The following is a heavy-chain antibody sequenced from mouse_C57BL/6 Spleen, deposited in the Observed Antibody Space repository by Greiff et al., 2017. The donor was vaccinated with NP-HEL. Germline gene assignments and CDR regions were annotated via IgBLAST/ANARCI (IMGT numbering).Heavy chain of an antibody. V-gene: IGHV1-82*01. CDR3: GYDYYFDG. D-gene: IGHD2-4*01. CDR1: GYAFSSSW. J-gene: IGHJ1*03. CDR2: IYPGDGDT. Sequence: VQRVESGPELVKPGASVKISCKASGYAFSSSWMNWVKQRPGKGLEWIGRIYPGDGDTNYNGKFKGKATLTADKSSSTAYMQLSSLTSEDSAVYCCGYDYYFDGGGTGTTVTVSS.